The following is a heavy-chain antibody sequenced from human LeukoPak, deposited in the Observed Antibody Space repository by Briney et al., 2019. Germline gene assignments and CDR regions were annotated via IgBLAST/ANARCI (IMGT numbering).Heavy chain of an antibody. CDR3: ATPYHCSSTSCLFDY. J-gene: IGHJ4*02. CDR1: GYTFTDYY. Sequence: ASVKVSCKASGYTFTDYYMHWVQQAPGKGLEWMGHVDPEDGETIYAEKFQGRVTVTADTSTDTAYMELSSLRSEDTAVYYCATPYHCSSTSCLFDYWGQGTLVTVSS. V-gene: IGHV1-69-2*01. CDR2: VDPEDGET. D-gene: IGHD2-2*01.